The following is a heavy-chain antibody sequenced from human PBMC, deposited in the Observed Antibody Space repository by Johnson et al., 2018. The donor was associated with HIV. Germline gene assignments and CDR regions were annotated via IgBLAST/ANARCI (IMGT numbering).Heavy chain of an antibody. CDR2: ISGSGGST. J-gene: IGHJ3*02. CDR1: GFTFSDYY. Sequence: VQLVESGGGLVKPGGSLRLSCAASGFTFSDYYMSWVRQAPGKGLDWVSTISGSGGSTYYADSVKGRFTISRDNSKNTLYLQMNSLRAEDTAVYYCARDVTKDAFDIWGQGAMVTVSS. V-gene: IGHV3-66*01. CDR3: ARDVTKDAFDI. D-gene: IGHD4-17*01.